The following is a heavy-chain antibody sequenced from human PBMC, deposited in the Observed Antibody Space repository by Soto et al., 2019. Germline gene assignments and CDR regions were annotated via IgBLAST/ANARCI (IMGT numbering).Heavy chain of an antibody. D-gene: IGHD5-12*01. J-gene: IGHJ4*02. CDR3: ARGVQHGIVSGYEYYFDY. Sequence: GGSLRLSCAASGFTFSDYYMSWIRQAPGKGLEWVSYISSSGSTIYYADSVKGRFTISRDNAKNSLYLQMNSLRAEDTAVYYCARGVQHGIVSGYEYYFDYWGQGTLVTVSS. CDR1: GFTFSDYY. CDR2: ISSSGSTI. V-gene: IGHV3-11*01.